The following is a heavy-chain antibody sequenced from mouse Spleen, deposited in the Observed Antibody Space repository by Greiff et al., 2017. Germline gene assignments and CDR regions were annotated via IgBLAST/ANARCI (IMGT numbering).Heavy chain of an antibody. CDR3: ARGEDLGYYGDYVNAMDY. D-gene: IGHD2-13*01. CDR2: IDPNSGGT. J-gene: IGHJ4*01. CDR1: GYTFTSYW. Sequence: VQLQQSGAELVKPGASVKLSCKASGYTFTSYWMHWVKQRPGRGLEWIGRIDPNSGGTKYNEKFKSKATLTVDKPSSTAYMQLSSLTSEDSAVYYCARGEDLGYYGDYVNAMDYWGQGTSVTVSS. V-gene: IGHV1-72*01.